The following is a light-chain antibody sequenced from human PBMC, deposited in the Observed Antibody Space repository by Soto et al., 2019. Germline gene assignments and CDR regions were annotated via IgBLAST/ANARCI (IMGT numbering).Light chain of an antibody. V-gene: IGKV1-12*01. CDR2: GAS. J-gene: IGKJ5*01. CDR3: QQYGNQRIT. CDR1: QDVGRW. Sequence: DIQMTQSPSSLSASVGDTVSITCRSSQDVGRWLSWYQQKQGRAPKLXIYGASSLQSGVPSRFSGSGAETDFTLTISRLEPEDFALDFCQQYGNQRITFGQGTRLEIK.